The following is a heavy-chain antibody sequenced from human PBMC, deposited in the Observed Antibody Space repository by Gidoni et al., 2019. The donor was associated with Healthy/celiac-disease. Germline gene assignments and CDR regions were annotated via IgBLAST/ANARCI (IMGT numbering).Heavy chain of an antibody. CDR3: ARDRSSWALAGGLTEYYYYGMDV. V-gene: IGHV4-59*01. D-gene: IGHD6-13*01. CDR1: GGSISSDN. J-gene: IGHJ6*02. CDR2: IYYSGSP. Sequence: QVQLQETGPGLWKPSETLSLTCTVSGGSISSDNWRWIRQPPGKGLEWIGYIYYSGSPNYNPSLKSRVTISVDTSKNQFSLKLSSVTAADTAVYYCARDRSSWALAGGLTEYYYYGMDVWGQGTTVTVSS.